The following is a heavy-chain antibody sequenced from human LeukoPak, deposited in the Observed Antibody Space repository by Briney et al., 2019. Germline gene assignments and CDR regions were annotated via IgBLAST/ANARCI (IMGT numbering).Heavy chain of an antibody. V-gene: IGHV3-15*01. J-gene: IGHJ4*02. D-gene: IGHD6-6*01. Sequence: GGSLRLSCEASGFALNDAWITWVRQAPGKGLECVGRIKSEAYGGTTNYAATLKGRIDITRDDSRNTLYLQMNSLKTDDTAVYYCHKDRQLVPFDYWGQGTLVTVSS. CDR3: HKDRQLVPFDY. CDR2: IKSEAYGGTT. CDR1: GFALNDAW.